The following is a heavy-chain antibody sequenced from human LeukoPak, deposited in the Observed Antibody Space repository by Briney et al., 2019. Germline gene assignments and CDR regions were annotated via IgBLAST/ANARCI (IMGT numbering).Heavy chain of an antibody. V-gene: IGHV4-59*12. CDR1: GGSIGSFY. J-gene: IGHJ4*02. CDR2: IYYTGST. Sequence: SETLSLTCTVSGGSIGSFYWSWIRQPPGKGLEWIGYIYYTGSTNYNPSLKSRVTISVDTSKNQFSLKLSSVTAADTAVYYCARVTYSSSWYPDYWGQGTLVTVSS. D-gene: IGHD6-13*01. CDR3: ARVTYSSSWYPDY.